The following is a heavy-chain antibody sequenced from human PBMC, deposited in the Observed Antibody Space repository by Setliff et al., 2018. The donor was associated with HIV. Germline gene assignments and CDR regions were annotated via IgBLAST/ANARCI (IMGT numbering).Heavy chain of an antibody. D-gene: IGHD7-27*01. CDR2: IPISETDT. CDR3: AIDKSGPGDQVEY. Sequence: GGSLRLSCAASGFTVSSYYMAWVRQAPGRGLEWVSYIPISETDTYYADSAKGRFSMSRDSAKNSLYLQMNRLRVEDSAVYYCAIDKSGPGDQVEYWGQGTQVTVSS. CDR1: GFTVSSYY. V-gene: IGHV3-48*03. J-gene: IGHJ4*02.